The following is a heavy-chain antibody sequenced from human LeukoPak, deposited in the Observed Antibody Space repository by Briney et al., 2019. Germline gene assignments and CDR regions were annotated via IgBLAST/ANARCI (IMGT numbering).Heavy chain of an antibody. V-gene: IGHV1-2*02. J-gene: IGHJ4*02. CDR3: ASSDSSGYYTLFDY. D-gene: IGHD3-22*01. CDR2: INPNSGGT. CDR1: GYTFTGYY. Sequence: GASVKVSCKASGYTFTGYYMHWVRQAPGQGLEWMGWINPNSGGTNYAQKFQGRVTMTRDTSISTAYMELSRLRSDDTAVYYCASSDSSGYYTLFDYWGQGTLVTVSS.